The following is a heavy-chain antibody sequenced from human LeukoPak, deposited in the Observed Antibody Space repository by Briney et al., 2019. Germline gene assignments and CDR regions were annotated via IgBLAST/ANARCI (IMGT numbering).Heavy chain of an antibody. J-gene: IGHJ4*02. CDR3: VLTPGSGSYRGYLNY. CDR1: GFTFDDYG. CDR2: INWNGGST. Sequence: GGSLRLSCVASGFTFDDYGIGWVRQAPGKGLEWVSGINWNGGSTDYADSVKGRFTISRDNAKNSVSLRVEDTALYHCVLTPGSGSYRGYLNYWGQGTLVTVSS. D-gene: IGHD3-10*01. V-gene: IGHV3-20*01.